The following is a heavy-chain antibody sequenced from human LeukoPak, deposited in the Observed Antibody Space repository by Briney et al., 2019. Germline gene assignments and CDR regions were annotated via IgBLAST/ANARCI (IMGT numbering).Heavy chain of an antibody. V-gene: IGHV1-18*01. D-gene: IGHD3-22*01. CDR1: GYTFTSYG. CDR3: ARLVDYYDSSDFWYFDL. Sequence: ASVKVSCKASGYTFTSYGISWVRQAPGQGLEWMGWISAYNGNTNYAQKLQGRVTMTTDTSTSTAYMGLRSLRSDDTAVYYCARLVDYYDSSDFWYFDLWGHGTLVTVSS. CDR2: ISAYNGNT. J-gene: IGHJ2*01.